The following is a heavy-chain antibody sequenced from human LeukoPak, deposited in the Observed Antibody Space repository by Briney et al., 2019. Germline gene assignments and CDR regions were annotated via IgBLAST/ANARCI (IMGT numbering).Heavy chain of an antibody. J-gene: IGHJ4*02. CDR3: AKETSGYSYGRFDY. CDR2: TSESGGST. Sequence: GGSLRLSCEASGFTFSSYAMGWVRQAPGKGLEWVSVTSESGGSTHYADSVKGRFTIYRDNSKNTLYLQMNSLRAEDTAVYYCAKETSGYSYGRFDYWGQGTLVTVSS. D-gene: IGHD5-18*01. V-gene: IGHV3-23*01. CDR1: GFTFSSYA.